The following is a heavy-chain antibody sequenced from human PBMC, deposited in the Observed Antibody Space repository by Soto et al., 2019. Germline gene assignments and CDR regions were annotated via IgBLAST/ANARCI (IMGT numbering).Heavy chain of an antibody. CDR2: FDPEDGEA. CDR1: GYTLTELS. V-gene: IGHV1-24*01. D-gene: IGHD4-17*01. CDR3: ATGPTVTGPFDY. Sequence: ASVKVSCKVSGYTLTELSMHWVLQAPGKGLEWMGGFDPEDGEAIYAQKFQGRVTMTEDTSTDTAYMELSSLRSEDTAVYYCATGPTVTGPFDYWGQGTLVTVSS. J-gene: IGHJ4*02.